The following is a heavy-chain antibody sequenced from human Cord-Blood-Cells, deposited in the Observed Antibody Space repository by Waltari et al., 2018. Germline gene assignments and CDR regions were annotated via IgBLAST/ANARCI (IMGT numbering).Heavy chain of an antibody. CDR2: IYPGDSDT. CDR3: ARRGGYSGYDYYFDY. CDR1: GYSFTSYW. Sequence: EVQLVQSGAEVKKPGESLKISCKGSGYSFTSYWIGGVRQMPGKGLEWMGIIYPGDSDTRDSPSFQGQVTISADKSISTAYLQWSSLKASDTAMYYCARRGGYSGYDYYFDYWGQGTLVTVSS. J-gene: IGHJ4*02. V-gene: IGHV5-51*01. D-gene: IGHD5-12*01.